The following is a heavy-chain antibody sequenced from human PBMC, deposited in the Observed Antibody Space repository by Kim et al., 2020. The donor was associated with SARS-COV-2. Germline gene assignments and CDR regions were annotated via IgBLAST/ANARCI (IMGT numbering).Heavy chain of an antibody. D-gene: IGHD6-13*01. Sequence: GGSLRLSCAASGFTFSSYSMNWVRQAPGKGLEWVSYISSSSSTIYYADSVKGRFTISRDNAKNSLYLQMNSLRAEDTAVYYCARANSSSWYYRARRRPYYFDYWGQGTLVTVSS. J-gene: IGHJ4*02. V-gene: IGHV3-48*04. CDR2: ISSSSSTI. CDR3: ARANSSSWYYRARRRPYYFDY. CDR1: GFTFSSYS.